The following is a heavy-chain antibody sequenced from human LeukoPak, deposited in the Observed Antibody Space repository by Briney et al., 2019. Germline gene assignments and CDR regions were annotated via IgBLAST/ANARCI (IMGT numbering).Heavy chain of an antibody. Sequence: ASVKVSCKASGYTFTSYGISWVRQAPGQGLEWMGWISAYNGNTNYAQKLQGRVTMTTDTSTSTAYMELRSLRSDDTAVYYCARDFYYDSSGYFDYWGQGTLVTVSS. D-gene: IGHD3-22*01. CDR2: ISAYNGNT. CDR3: ARDFYYDSSGYFDY. CDR1: GYTFTSYG. J-gene: IGHJ4*02. V-gene: IGHV1-18*01.